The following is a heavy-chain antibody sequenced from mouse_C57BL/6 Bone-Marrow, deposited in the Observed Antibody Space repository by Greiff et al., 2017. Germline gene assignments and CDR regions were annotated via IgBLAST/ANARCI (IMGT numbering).Heavy chain of an antibody. V-gene: IGHV1-76*01. CDR3: ARGRMCAMDY. CDR1: GYTFTDYY. Sequence: QVQLQQSGAELVRPGASVKLSCKASGYTFTDYYINWVKQRPGQGLEWIARIYPGSGNTYYNEKFKGKATLTAEKSSSTAYMQLSSLTSEDSAVYFCARGRMCAMDYWGQGTSVTVSS. D-gene: IGHD2-10*02. CDR2: IYPGSGNT. J-gene: IGHJ4*01.